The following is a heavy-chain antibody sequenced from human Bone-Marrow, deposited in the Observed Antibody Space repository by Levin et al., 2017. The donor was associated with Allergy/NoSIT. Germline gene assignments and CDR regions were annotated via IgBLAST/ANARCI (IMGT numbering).Heavy chain of an antibody. Sequence: GGSLRLSCAASGFTFSSYAMHWVRQAPGKGLEWVAVISYDGSNKYYADSVKGRFTISRDNSKNTLYLQMNSLRAEDTAVYYCTHWYYYDSSGYYYGLDAFDIWGQGTMVTVSS. V-gene: IGHV3-30-3*01. D-gene: IGHD3-22*01. CDR2: ISYDGSNK. CDR1: GFTFSSYA. J-gene: IGHJ3*02. CDR3: THWYYYDSSGYYYGLDAFDI.